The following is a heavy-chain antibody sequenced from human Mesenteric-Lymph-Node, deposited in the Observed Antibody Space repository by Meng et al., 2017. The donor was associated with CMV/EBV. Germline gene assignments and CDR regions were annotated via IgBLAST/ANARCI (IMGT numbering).Heavy chain of an antibody. CDR2: IYPSDSET. CDR3: ASPSRAARPGYSYYYGMDV. V-gene: IGHV5-51*01. D-gene: IGHD6-6*01. CDR1: GYSFSNYW. J-gene: IGHJ6*02. Sequence: KVSCKGSGYSFSNYWIDWVRQMPGQGLAWMGTIYPSDSETRYSPSFEGQVTISAEKSINTAYLQWSSLKASDTAMYYCASPSRAARPGYSYYYGMDVWGQGTTVTVSS.